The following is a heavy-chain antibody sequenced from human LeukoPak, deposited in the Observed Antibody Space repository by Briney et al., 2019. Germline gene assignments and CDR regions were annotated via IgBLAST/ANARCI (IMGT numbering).Heavy chain of an antibody. CDR3: ARVEDIVVVPAAMDY. J-gene: IGHJ4*02. CDR2: INPNSGGT. CDR1: GYTFTGYN. Sequence: ASVKVSCKASGYTFTGYNMHWVRQAPGQGLEWMGWINPNSGGTNYAQKFQGRVTMTRDTSISTAYMELSRLRSDDTAVYYCARVEDIVVVPAAMDYWGQGTLVTVSS. V-gene: IGHV1-2*02. D-gene: IGHD2-2*01.